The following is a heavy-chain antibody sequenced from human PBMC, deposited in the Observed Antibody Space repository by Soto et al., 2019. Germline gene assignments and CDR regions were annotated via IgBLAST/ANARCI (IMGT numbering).Heavy chain of an antibody. V-gene: IGHV3-48*02. CDR3: ARPEYSSSSYGMDV. J-gene: IGHJ6*02. CDR1: GFTFSSYS. D-gene: IGHD6-6*01. CDR2: ISSSSSTI. Sequence: GSLRLSCAASGFTFSSYSMNWVRQAPGKGLEWVSYISSSSSTIYYADSVKGRFTISRDNAKNSLYLQMNSLRDEDADVYYCARPEYSSSSYGMDVWGQGTTVTVSS.